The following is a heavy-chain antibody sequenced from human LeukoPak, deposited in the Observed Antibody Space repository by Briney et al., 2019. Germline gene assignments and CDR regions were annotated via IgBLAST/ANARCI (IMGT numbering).Heavy chain of an antibody. CDR1: GGTFSSYA. J-gene: IGHJ4*02. CDR2: IIPIFGTA. V-gene: IGHV1-69*13. CDR3: ARVSPNYYDSSGYYCDY. D-gene: IGHD3-22*01. Sequence: SVKVSCKASGGTFSSYAISWVRQAPGQGLEWMGGIIPIFGTANYAQKFQGRVTITADESTSTAYMELSSLRSEDTAVYYCARVSPNYYDSSGYYCDYWGQGTLVTVSS.